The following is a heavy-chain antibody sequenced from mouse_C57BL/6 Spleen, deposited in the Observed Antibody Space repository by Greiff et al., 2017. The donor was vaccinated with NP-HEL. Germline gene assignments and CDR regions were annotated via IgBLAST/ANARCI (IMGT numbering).Heavy chain of an antibody. J-gene: IGHJ4*01. D-gene: IGHD2-2*01. CDR2: INPTNNST. CDR3: TRYAYDYYTLDY. V-gene: IGHV1-53*01. Sequence: QVQLQQPGTELVKPGASVKLSCKASGYTFTNYWMHWVKQRPGQGLEWIGNINPTNNSTNYNEKFRTRAILTVDKSSSTAYMQLSGLTSEDSAVYYCTRYAYDYYTLDYWGQGTSVTVSS. CDR1: GYTFTNYW.